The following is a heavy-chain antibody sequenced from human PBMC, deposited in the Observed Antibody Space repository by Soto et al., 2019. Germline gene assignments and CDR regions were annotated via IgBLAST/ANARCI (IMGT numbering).Heavy chain of an antibody. CDR1: GGSISSYY. V-gene: IGHV4-59*01. J-gene: IGHJ6*03. Sequence: PSETLCLTCTVSGGSISSYYWSWIRQPPGKGLEWIGYIYYSGSTNYNPSLKSRVTISVDTSKNQFSLKLSSVTAADTAVYYCARVLLPTTSVNWDYYSYMAVWGKGTTVTVSS. CDR3: ARVLLPTTSVNWDYYSYMAV. D-gene: IGHD1-1*01. CDR2: IYYSGST.